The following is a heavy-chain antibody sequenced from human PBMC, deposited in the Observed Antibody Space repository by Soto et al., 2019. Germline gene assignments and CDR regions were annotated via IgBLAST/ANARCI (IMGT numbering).Heavy chain of an antibody. CDR2: ISAYNGNT. V-gene: IGHV1-18*01. J-gene: IGHJ5*02. D-gene: IGHD2-2*01. Sequence: ASVKVSCKASGYTFTSYGISWVRQAPGQGLEWMGWISAYNGNTNYAQKLQGRVTMTTDTSTSTAYMELRSLRSDDTAVYYCARAGEGQYCSSTSCYGEWWFDPWGQGTLVTVSS. CDR1: GYTFTSYG. CDR3: ARAGEGQYCSSTSCYGEWWFDP.